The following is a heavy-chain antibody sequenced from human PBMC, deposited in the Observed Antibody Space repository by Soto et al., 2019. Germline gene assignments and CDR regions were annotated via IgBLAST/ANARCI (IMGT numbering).Heavy chain of an antibody. CDR1: GYTFTSYG. Sequence: ASVKVSCKASGYTFTSYGISWVRQAPGQGLEWMGWISAYNGNTNYAQKLQGRVTMTTDTSTSTAYMELRSLRSDDTAVYYCARDLVVAATRTDWFDPWGQGTLVTVSS. CDR2: ISAYNGNT. CDR3: ARDLVVAATRTDWFDP. J-gene: IGHJ5*02. D-gene: IGHD2-15*01. V-gene: IGHV1-18*01.